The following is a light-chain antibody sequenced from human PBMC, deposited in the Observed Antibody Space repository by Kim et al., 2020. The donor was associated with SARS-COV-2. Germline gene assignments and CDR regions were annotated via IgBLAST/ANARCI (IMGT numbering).Light chain of an antibody. J-gene: IGKJ1*01. CDR3: QQSYTWT. Sequence: DIQMTQSPSSLSASVGDRVTITCRASQSIGRYLNWYQQRPGKAPNLLIYAASSFQSGVPSRFSGSGSGTDFTLTISSLQPEDFATYYCQQSYTWTFGQGTKVEIK. CDR2: AAS. V-gene: IGKV1-39*01. CDR1: QSIGRY.